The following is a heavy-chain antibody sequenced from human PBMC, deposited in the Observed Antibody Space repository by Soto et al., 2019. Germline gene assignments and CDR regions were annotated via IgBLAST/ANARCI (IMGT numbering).Heavy chain of an antibody. D-gene: IGHD6-25*01. Sequence: EEQLVESGGGLVQPGGSLRLSCAASGFIFSNFWINWVRQAPGKGLEWVASINQDGSEKYYVDSVKGRFTISRDNAKNSLYLQMNSLRAEDTAVYNCAVLSIAAVVDFWGQGTLVTVSS. V-gene: IGHV3-7*01. J-gene: IGHJ4*02. CDR1: GFIFSNFW. CDR3: AVLSIAAVVDF. CDR2: INQDGSEK.